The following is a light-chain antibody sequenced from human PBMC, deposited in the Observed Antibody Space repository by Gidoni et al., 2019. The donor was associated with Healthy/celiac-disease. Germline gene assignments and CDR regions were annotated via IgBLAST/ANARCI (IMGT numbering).Light chain of an antibody. J-gene: IGKJ4*01. V-gene: IGKV1-39*01. Sequence: IQLTQSPSSLSASVVDRVTITCRASQSISTYLNWYQQKPGKAPKLLIYAASSLQSGVPSRFSGRGSGTDFTLTISSLQPADFATYYCQQSYSTPLTFGGGTKVEI. CDR2: AAS. CDR1: QSISTY. CDR3: QQSYSTPLT.